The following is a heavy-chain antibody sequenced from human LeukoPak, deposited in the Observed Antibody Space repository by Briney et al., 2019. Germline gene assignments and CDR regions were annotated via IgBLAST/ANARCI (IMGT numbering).Heavy chain of an antibody. D-gene: IGHD6-6*01. J-gene: IGHJ6*02. V-gene: IGHV3-30*18. CDR1: GFTFSSYG. CDR2: ISYDGSNK. Sequence: GGSLRLSCAASGFTFSSYGIHWFRQAPGKGLEWVAVISYDGSNKYYADSVKGRFTISRDNSKNTLYLQMNSLRAEDTAVYYCAKDSSSSNYYYGLDVWGQGTTVAVSS. CDR3: AKDSSSSNYYYGLDV.